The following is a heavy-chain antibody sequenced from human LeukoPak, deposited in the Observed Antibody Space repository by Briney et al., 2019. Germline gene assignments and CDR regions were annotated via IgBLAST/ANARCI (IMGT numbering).Heavy chain of an antibody. J-gene: IGHJ4*02. D-gene: IGHD3-10*01. V-gene: IGHV3-66*01. Sequence: PGGSLRLSCVASGFTFSSYAMSWVRQAPGKGLEWVSLIFGGGNTYYADSVKGRFTISRDNSKNTLYLQMNSLRAEDTAVYCCAKVAITVVRGPFDYWGQGTLVTVSS. CDR2: IFGGGNT. CDR1: GFTFSSYA. CDR3: AKVAITVVRGPFDY.